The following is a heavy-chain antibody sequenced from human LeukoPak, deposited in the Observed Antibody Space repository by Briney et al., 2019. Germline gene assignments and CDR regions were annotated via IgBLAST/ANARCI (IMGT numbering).Heavy chain of an antibody. CDR3: ARDSQTADAFDI. Sequence: PGGSLRLSCAASGFTVSSNYMSWFRQAPGKGLEWVSVIYSGGSTYYADSVKGRFTISRDNSKNTLYLQMNSLRAEDTAVYYCARDSQTADAFDIWGQGTMVTVSS. D-gene: IGHD5-18*01. J-gene: IGHJ3*02. V-gene: IGHV3-53*01. CDR2: IYSGGST. CDR1: GFTVSSNY.